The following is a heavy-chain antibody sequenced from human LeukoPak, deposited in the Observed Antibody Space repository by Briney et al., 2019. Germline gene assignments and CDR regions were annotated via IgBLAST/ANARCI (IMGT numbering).Heavy chain of an antibody. V-gene: IGHV3-23*01. CDR3: AKDEQQWLVHGY. CDR1: GFTFSSYW. CDR2: ISGSGGST. Sequence: GGSLRLSCAASGFTFSSYWMHWVRQAPGKGLEWVSAISGSGGSTYYADSVKGRFTISRDNSKNTLYLQMNSLRAEDTAVYYCAKDEQQWLVHGYWGQGTLVTVSS. D-gene: IGHD6-19*01. J-gene: IGHJ4*02.